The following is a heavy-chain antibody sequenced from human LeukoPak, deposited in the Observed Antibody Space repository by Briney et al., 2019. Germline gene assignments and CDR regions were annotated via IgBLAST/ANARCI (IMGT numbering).Heavy chain of an antibody. CDR1: GFTFSSYA. CDR2: ISGSGGST. Sequence: GGSLGLSCAASGFTFSSYAMSWVRQAPGKGLEWVSAISGSGGSTYYADSVKGRFTISRDNSKNTLYLQMNSLRAEDTAVYYCAKDQVYSSSWYSYYYYGMDVWGQGTTVTVSS. J-gene: IGHJ6*02. D-gene: IGHD6-13*01. CDR3: AKDQVYSSSWYSYYYYGMDV. V-gene: IGHV3-23*01.